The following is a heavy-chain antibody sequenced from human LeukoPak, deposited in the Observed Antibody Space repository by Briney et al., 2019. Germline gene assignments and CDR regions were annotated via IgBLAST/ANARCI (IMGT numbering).Heavy chain of an antibody. CDR2: IIPIFGTA. Sequence: SVKVSCEASGGTFSSYAISWVRQAPGQGLEWMGGIIPIFGTANYAQKFQGRVTITADESTSTAYMELSSLRSEDTAVYYCASPSDYYGSGSRYYYYYYGMDVWGQGTTVTVSS. V-gene: IGHV1-69*13. CDR1: GGTFSSYA. CDR3: ASPSDYYGSGSRYYYYYYGMDV. D-gene: IGHD3-10*01. J-gene: IGHJ6*02.